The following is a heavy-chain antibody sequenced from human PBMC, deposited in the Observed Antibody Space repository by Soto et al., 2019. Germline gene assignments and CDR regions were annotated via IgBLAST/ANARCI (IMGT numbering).Heavy chain of an antibody. V-gene: IGHV3-23*01. D-gene: IGHD1-26*01. CDR2: ISGSGGST. CDR1: GFTFSSYA. CDR3: AKDPAGSRLEGGY. J-gene: IGHJ4*02. Sequence: EVQLLESGGGLVQPGGSLRLSCAASGFTFSSYAMSWVRQAPGKGLEWVSAISGSGGSTYYADSVKGRFTISRDNSKKTLYLQMNSLRAEDTAVYYCAKDPAGSRLEGGYWGQGTLVTVSS.